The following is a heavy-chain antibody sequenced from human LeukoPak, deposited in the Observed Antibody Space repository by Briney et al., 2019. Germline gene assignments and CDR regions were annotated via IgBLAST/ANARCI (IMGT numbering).Heavy chain of an antibody. D-gene: IGHD2-2*01. CDR3: AREVVEPAAMSYYYYYYMDV. CDR1: GFTFSSYE. CDR2: ISSSGSTI. Sequence: PGGSLRLSCAASGFTFSSYEMNWVRQAPGKGLEWVSYISSSGSTIYYADSVKGRFTISRDNAKNSLYVQVNSLRAEDTAVYYCAREVVEPAAMSYYYYYYMDVWGKGTTVTVSS. J-gene: IGHJ6*03. V-gene: IGHV3-48*03.